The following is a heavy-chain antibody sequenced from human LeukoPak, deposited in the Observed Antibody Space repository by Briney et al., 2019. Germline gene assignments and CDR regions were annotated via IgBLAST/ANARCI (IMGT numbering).Heavy chain of an antibody. CDR1: GYTFTSYD. CDR2: MNPNSGDT. V-gene: IGHV1-8*01. Sequence: ASVKVSCEASGYTFTSYDISWVRQATGQGLEWMGWMNPNSGDTVYAQKFQGRVTMTRNTSINTAYMELSSLRSEDTAVYFCARGHYFDTFDIWGQGTRVSVSS. D-gene: IGHD3-10*01. CDR3: ARGHYFDTFDI. J-gene: IGHJ3*02.